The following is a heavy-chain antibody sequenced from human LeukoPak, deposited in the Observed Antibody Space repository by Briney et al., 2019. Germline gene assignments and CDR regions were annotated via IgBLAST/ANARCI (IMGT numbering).Heavy chain of an antibody. J-gene: IGHJ4*02. D-gene: IGHD6-13*01. CDR2: IDTGGSNT. CDR3: ARAPYSSPGGTFDY. Sequence: GGSLRLSCVVSGFTFSSYWMHWVRQGPGKGLVWVSRIDTGGSNTLYADSVRGRFTISRDNAKNTLYLQMNSLRAEDTAVYYCARAPYSSPGGTFDYWGQGTLVTVSS. V-gene: IGHV3-74*01. CDR1: GFTFSSYW.